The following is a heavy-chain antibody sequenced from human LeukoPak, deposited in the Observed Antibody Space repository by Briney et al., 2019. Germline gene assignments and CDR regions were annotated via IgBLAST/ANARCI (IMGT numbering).Heavy chain of an antibody. CDR2: IIPIFGTA. Sequence: GSSVKVSCKASGGTFSSYAISWVRQAPGQGLEWMGGIIPIFGTANYAQKFQGRVTITTDESTSTAYMELSSLRSEDTAVYYCARVGYNWNGDGGDYWGQGTLVTVSS. D-gene: IGHD1-1*01. CDR3: ARVGYNWNGDGGDY. J-gene: IGHJ4*02. V-gene: IGHV1-69*05. CDR1: GGTFSSYA.